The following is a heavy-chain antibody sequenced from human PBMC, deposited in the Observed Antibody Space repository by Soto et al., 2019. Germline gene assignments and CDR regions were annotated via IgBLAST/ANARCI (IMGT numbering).Heavy chain of an antibody. CDR2: IKQDGSDK. V-gene: IGHV3-7*04. D-gene: IGHD4-17*01. CDR3: VRSRYGGCFDF. J-gene: IGHJ4*02. CDR1: GFTFSSYW. Sequence: EVQLVESGGGLVQPGGSLRLSCAASGFTFSSYWMTWVRQAPGKGLEWVANIKQDGSDKYYVDSVKGRFTISRDNAKDSLHLQINSLRAEDTAVYYCVRSRYGGCFDFWCQGTMVTVSS.